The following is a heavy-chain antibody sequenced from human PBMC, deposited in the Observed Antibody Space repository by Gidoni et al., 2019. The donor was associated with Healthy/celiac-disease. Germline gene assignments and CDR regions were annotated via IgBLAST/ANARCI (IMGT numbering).Heavy chain of an antibody. Sequence: EVQLVQSGAEVKKPGESLRISCKGSGYSFTSYWISWVRQMPGKGLEWLGRVDPSDSNTIYSPSFQGHVTSSADKSISTAYLQWSSLKASDTAMYDCARRPIAAAESGFDYWGQGTLVTVSS. CDR1: GYSFTSYW. CDR3: ARRPIAAAESGFDY. D-gene: IGHD6-13*01. J-gene: IGHJ4*02. V-gene: IGHV5-10-1*03. CDR2: VDPSDSNT.